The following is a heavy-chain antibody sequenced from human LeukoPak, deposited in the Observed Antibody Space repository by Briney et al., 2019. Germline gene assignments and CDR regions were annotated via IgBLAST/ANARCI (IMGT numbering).Heavy chain of an antibody. D-gene: IGHD1-26*01. Sequence: SQTLSLTCAVDIDSFSNYHWNWISQNPAKGMEWIGEVNESGGTNSSPSLRSRVILSVDTSKNQFSLKLISVTVADTAIYYCARGQGATVPQVGKNWFDPWGQGTRVTVSS. J-gene: IGHJ5*02. V-gene: IGHV4-34*01. CDR1: IDSFSNYH. CDR3: ARGQGATVPQVGKNWFDP. CDR2: VNESGGT.